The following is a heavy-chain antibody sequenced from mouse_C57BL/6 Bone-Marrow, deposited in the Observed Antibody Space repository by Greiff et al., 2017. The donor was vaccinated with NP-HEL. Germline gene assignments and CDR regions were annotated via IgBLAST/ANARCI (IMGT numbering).Heavy chain of an antibody. CDR3: AREGIYDGYYVGFAY. V-gene: IGHV1-75*01. J-gene: IGHJ3*01. CDR2: IFPGSGST. CDR1: GYTFTDYY. Sequence: QVQLQQSGPELVKPGASVKISCKASGYTFTDYYINWVKQRPGQGLEWIGWIFPGSGSTYYNEKFKGKATLTVDKSSSTAYMLLSSLTSEDSAVYFCAREGIYDGYYVGFAYWGQGTLVTVSA. D-gene: IGHD2-3*01.